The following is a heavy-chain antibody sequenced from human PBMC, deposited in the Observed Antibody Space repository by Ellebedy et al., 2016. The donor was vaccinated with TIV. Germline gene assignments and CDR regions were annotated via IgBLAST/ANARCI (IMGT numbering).Heavy chain of an antibody. J-gene: IGHJ4*02. CDR3: ARDRYFPGSFDS. CDR1: GFTFSSYA. D-gene: IGHD1-26*01. V-gene: IGHV3-23*01. Sequence: PGRSLRLSCAASGFTFSSYAMTWVRQAPGKGREWVSAMRGTAGSTNYADSVKGRFTIARDTSRNTVDLQMNSLRREDTAVYHCARDRYFPGSFDSWGQGILVIVSS. CDR2: MRGTAGST.